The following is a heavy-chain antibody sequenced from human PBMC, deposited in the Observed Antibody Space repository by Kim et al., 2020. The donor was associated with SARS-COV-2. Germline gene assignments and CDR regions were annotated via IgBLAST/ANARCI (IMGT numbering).Heavy chain of an antibody. CDR1: GGTFSSYA. J-gene: IGHJ6*02. CDR3: ARDRQNYYGSGSYVMDV. CDR2: IIPIFGTA. D-gene: IGHD3-10*01. Sequence: SVKVSCKASGGTFSSYAISWVRQAPGQGLEWMGGIIPIFGTANYAQKFQGRVTITADESTSTAYMELSSLRSEDTAVYYCARDRQNYYGSGSYVMDVWGQGTTVTVSS. V-gene: IGHV1-69*13.